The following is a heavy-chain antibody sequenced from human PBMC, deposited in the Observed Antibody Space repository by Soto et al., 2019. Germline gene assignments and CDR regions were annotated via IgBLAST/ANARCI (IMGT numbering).Heavy chain of an antibody. J-gene: IGHJ4*02. CDR1: GGSFSGYY. Sequence: PSETLSLTCAVYGGSFSGYYWSWIRQPPGKGLEWIGEINHSGSTNYNPSLKGRVTISVDTSKNQFSLKLSSVTAADTAVYYCAGAPTYYYDSSGYSSDYWGQGTLVTVSS. CDR3: AGAPTYYYDSSGYSSDY. CDR2: INHSGST. V-gene: IGHV4-34*01. D-gene: IGHD3-22*01.